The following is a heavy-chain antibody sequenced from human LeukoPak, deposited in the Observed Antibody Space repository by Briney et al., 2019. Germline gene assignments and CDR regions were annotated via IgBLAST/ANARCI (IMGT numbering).Heavy chain of an antibody. D-gene: IGHD2-15*01. CDR3: AREDVVVDS. CDR1: GASMSSYY. V-gene: IGHV4-4*07. Sequence: SETLSLTCTVSGASMSSYYWTWIRQPAGKGLKWIGHIYISGNTNYNPSLKSRVTMSRDTSKNQFSLKLSSVTAADTAVYYCAREDVVVDSWGQGILVTVSS. J-gene: IGHJ4*02. CDR2: IYISGNT.